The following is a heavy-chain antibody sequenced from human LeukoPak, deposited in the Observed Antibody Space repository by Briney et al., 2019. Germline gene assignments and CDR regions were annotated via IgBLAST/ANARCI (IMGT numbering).Heavy chain of an antibody. CDR1: GFIFGDYV. V-gene: IGHV3-23*01. J-gene: IGHJ4*02. Sequence: PGGSLRLSCAASGFIFGDYVMIWVRQAPGKGLEWVSGITASGDRTFYGDSVRGRFSISRDNSKNTLYLQMNSLRLEDAAVYFCARAPVTSCRGTYCYPFDYWGQGTQVTVSS. D-gene: IGHD2-21*01. CDR2: ITASGDRT. CDR3: ARAPVTSCRGTYCYPFDY.